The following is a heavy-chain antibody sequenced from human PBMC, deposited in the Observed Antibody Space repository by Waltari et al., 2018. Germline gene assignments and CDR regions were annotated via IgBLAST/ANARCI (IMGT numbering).Heavy chain of an antibody. CDR3: VRVDNNGLEPFDY. Sequence: EVQLVESGGDLVQPGGSLRLSCAASGFTLSNYWIHWVRQAPGKGLVWFSCINGEGSRMTYADSVKGRFTLSRDNAKSTLYLQMSSLRAEDTALYYCVRVDNNGLEPFDYWGQGTLVTVSS. CDR2: INGEGSRM. CDR1: GFTLSNYW. D-gene: IGHD1-1*01. J-gene: IGHJ4*02. V-gene: IGHV3-74*01.